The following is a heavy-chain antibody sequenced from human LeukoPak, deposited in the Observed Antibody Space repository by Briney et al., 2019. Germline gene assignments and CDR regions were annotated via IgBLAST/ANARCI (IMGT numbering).Heavy chain of an antibody. CDR1: GFTVSSNY. Sequence: GGSLRLSCAASGFTVSSNYMSWVRQAPGKGLEWVSVIYSGGSTYYADSVKGRFTTSRDNAKNSLYLQMNSLRAEDTAVYYCASVYYYDSSGYYGDYWGQGTLVTVSS. J-gene: IGHJ4*02. D-gene: IGHD3-22*01. V-gene: IGHV3-66*01. CDR3: ASVYYYDSSGYYGDY. CDR2: IYSGGST.